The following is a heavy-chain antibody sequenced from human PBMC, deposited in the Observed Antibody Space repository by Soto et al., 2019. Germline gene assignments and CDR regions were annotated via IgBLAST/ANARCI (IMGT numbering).Heavy chain of an antibody. V-gene: IGHV4-39*01. CDR3: AMLVIVPGAMSDYYIAV. CDR1: GVSISKSSYY. CDR2: IHSSGST. J-gene: IGHJ6*03. D-gene: IGHD2-2*01. Sequence: QLQMEESGPGLVKPSETLSLSCTVSGVSISKSSYYWGWIRQPPGRGLEWIGSIHSSGSTSYNPSRENRVTMSVDTSQNMFSLRLNPVTAADTAVYYCAMLVIVPGAMSDYYIAVGGKGATVTVSS.